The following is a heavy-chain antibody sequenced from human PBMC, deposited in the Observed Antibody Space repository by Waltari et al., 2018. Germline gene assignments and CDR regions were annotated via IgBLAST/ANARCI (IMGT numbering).Heavy chain of an antibody. J-gene: IGHJ4*02. D-gene: IGHD3-22*01. CDR3: ARDWEYYDSSGSLFDY. CDR1: GYSISRGYY. CDR2: IYHSGST. V-gene: IGHV4-38-2*02. Sequence: QVQLQESGPGLVKPSETLSLTCTVSGYSISRGYYWGWVRQPPGKGLEWIGSIYHSGSTYYNPSLKSRVTISVDTSKNQFSLKLSSVTAADTAVYYCARDWEYYDSSGSLFDYWGQGTLVTVSS.